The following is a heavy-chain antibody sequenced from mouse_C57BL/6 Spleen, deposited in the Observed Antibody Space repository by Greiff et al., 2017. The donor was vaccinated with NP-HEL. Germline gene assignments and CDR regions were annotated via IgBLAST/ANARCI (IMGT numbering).Heavy chain of an antibody. J-gene: IGHJ4*01. CDR1: GFTFSSYA. CDR2: ISSGGDYI. CDR3: TRANWDLYAMDY. Sequence: DVHLVESGEGLVKPGGSLKLSCAASGFTFSSYAMSWVRQTPEKRLEWVAYISSGGDYIYYADTVKGRFTISRDNARNTLYLQMSSLKSEDTAMYYCTRANWDLYAMDYWGQGTSVTVSS. V-gene: IGHV5-9-1*02. D-gene: IGHD4-1*01.